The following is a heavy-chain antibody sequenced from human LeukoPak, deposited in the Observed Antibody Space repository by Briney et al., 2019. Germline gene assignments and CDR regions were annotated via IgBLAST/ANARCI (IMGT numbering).Heavy chain of an antibody. Sequence: SETLSLTCAVYGGSFSDYSWSWIHQPPGKGLEWIGEINHGGSTNYNPSLKSRVTISVDMSKNQFSLKLSSVTAADTAVYYCARDPQNGGEIRAHYFDYWGQGTLVTVPS. V-gene: IGHV4-34*01. CDR3: ARDPQNGGEIRAHYFDY. J-gene: IGHJ4*02. CDR1: GGSFSDYS. CDR2: INHGGST. D-gene: IGHD2-21*01.